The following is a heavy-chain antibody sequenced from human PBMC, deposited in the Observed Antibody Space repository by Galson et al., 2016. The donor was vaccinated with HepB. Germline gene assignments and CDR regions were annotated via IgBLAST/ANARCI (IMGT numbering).Heavy chain of an antibody. Sequence: SLRLSCAASGLTVSSNYMSWVRQAPGKGLEWVSIIYSGGSTYYADSVKGRFTISRDNSKNTLYFQMNSLRAEDTAVYYCARSLWSGFSVYYYYGMDVWGQGTTVTVSS. D-gene: IGHD3-3*01. CDR2: IYSGGST. CDR1: GLTVSSNY. J-gene: IGHJ6*02. V-gene: IGHV3-66*01. CDR3: ARSLWSGFSVYYYYGMDV.